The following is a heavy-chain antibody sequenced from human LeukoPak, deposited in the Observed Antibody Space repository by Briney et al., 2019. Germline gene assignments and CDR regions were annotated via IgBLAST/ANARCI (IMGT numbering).Heavy chain of an antibody. Sequence: GGSLRLSCAASGFTFSSYAMSWVRQAPGKGLEWVSGISGSGDNTYYADSVKGRFTISRDNAKKSLYLQMNSLRAEDTAVYYCARGERGLFDYWGQGTLVTVSS. CDR1: GFTFSSYA. D-gene: IGHD3-10*01. CDR3: ARGERGLFDY. CDR2: ISGSGDNT. J-gene: IGHJ4*02. V-gene: IGHV3-23*01.